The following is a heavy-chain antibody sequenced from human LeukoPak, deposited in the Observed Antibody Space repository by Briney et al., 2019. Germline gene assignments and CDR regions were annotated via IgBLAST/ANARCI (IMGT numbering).Heavy chain of an antibody. D-gene: IGHD3-10*01. V-gene: IGHV3-33*01. J-gene: IGHJ4*02. CDR2: IWYDGNTK. Sequence: GRSLRLSCVASGFTLSAYGMHWVRQAPGKGLEWLAVIWYDGNTKYYADSVKGRFTISRDTSENTLYLQMNSLRAADTAVYYCARDEVITFRLFDHWGQGTLVTVSS. CDR3: ARDEVITFRLFDH. CDR1: GFTLSAYG.